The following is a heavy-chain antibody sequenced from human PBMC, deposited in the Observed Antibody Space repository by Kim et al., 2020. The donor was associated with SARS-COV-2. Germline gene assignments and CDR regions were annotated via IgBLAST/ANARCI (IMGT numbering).Heavy chain of an antibody. CDR3: ARGYYGSGSYYWAPASNYYYGMDV. D-gene: IGHD3-10*01. CDR2: INPNSGGT. V-gene: IGHV1-2*04. CDR1: GYTFTGYY. J-gene: IGHJ6*02. Sequence: ASVKVSCKASGYTFTGYYMHWVRQAPGQGLEWMGWINPNSGGTNYAQKFQGWVTMTRDTSISTAYMELSRLRSDDTAVYYCARGYYGSGSYYWAPASNYYYGMDVWGQGTTVTVSS.